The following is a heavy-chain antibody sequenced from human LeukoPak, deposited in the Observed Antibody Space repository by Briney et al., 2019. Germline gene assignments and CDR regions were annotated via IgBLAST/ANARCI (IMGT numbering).Heavy chain of an antibody. J-gene: IGHJ4*02. D-gene: IGHD6-19*01. V-gene: IGHV3-9*01. CDR1: GFTFDDYA. CDR2: ISWNSGSI. CDR3: AKDPSPAVAGIDY. Sequence: PGGSLRLSCAASGFTFDDYAMRWVRQAPGKGLEWVSGISWNSGSIVYADSVKGRFTISRDNAKNSLYLQMNSLRAEDTALYYCAKDPSPAVAGIDYWGQGTLVTVSS.